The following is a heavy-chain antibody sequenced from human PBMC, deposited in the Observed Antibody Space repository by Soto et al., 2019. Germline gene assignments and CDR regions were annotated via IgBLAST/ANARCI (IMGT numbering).Heavy chain of an antibody. CDR2: IIPIFGTA. D-gene: IGHD2-21*02. V-gene: IGHV1-69*01. CDR3: ARFDTPDGGNSEAPY. J-gene: IGHJ4*02. CDR1: GGTFSSYA. Sequence: VKVSCKASGGTFSSYAISWMRQAPGQGLEWMGGIIPIFGTANYAQKFQGRVTITADESTSTAYMELSSLRSEDTAVYYCARFDTPDGGNSEAPYWGQGTLVTVSS.